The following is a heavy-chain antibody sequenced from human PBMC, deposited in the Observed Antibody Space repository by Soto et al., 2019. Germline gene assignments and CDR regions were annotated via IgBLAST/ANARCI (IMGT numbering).Heavy chain of an antibody. D-gene: IGHD3-3*01. CDR2: IYYSGST. Sequence: SETLSLTCTVSGGSVSSASYYWSWIRQPPGKGLEWIGYIYYSGSTNYNPSLKSRVTISVDTSKNQFSLKLSSVTAADTAVYYCARRSLEWLSFDYWGQGTLVTVSS. CDR3: ARRSLEWLSFDY. V-gene: IGHV4-61*01. J-gene: IGHJ4*02. CDR1: GGSVSSASYY.